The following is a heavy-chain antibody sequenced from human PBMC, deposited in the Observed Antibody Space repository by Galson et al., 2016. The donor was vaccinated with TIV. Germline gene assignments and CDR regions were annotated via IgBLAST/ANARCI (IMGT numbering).Heavy chain of an antibody. CDR1: GGSVSHTSYY. CDR3: ARTTGAGVAARVLFDF. CDR2: IYYTGIT. J-gene: IGHJ4*02. V-gene: IGHV4-39*07. D-gene: IGHD6-6*01. Sequence: SETLSLTCTVSGGSVSHTSYYWGWIRQPPGKGLEWIGTIYYTGITFYNPSLESRVTISVDTSKNQFSLKLSSVSAADTAGYYCARTTGAGVAARVLFDFWGLGTLVTVSS.